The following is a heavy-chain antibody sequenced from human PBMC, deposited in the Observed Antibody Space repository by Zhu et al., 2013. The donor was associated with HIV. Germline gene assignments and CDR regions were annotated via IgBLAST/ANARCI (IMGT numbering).Heavy chain of an antibody. Sequence: QVQLVQSGAEVKKPGASVKVSCKASGYTFTNDGINWVRQATGHGLEWMGWVDPSNGNAGYAQKFQGRVTITRNISTSTVYMELSSLRSDDTAVYYCARMDKGSCTETTCPDWFDPWGQGTLVHRLL. CDR1: GYTFTNDG. J-gene: IGHJ5*02. V-gene: IGHV1-8*03. D-gene: IGHD2-8*02. CDR3: ARMDKGSCTETTCPDWFDP. CDR2: VDPSNGNA.